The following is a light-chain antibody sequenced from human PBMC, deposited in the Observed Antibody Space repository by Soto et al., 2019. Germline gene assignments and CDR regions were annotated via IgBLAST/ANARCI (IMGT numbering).Light chain of an antibody. Sequence: DLQMTQSPSSLSASVGDRVTITCRTSQSISRNLNWYQHKPGKAPKLLIYAASSLQNGVPSRFSGAGSGTEFTLSISSLQPEDFGTYYCQQSYTTASITFGQGTRLEIK. V-gene: IGKV1-39*01. J-gene: IGKJ5*01. CDR1: QSISRN. CDR2: AAS. CDR3: QQSYTTASIT.